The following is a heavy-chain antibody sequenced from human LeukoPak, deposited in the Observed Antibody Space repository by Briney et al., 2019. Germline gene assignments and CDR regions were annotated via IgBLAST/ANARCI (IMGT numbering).Heavy chain of an antibody. J-gene: IGHJ4*02. D-gene: IGHD7-27*01. CDR3: ARHYRLGIRPFDY. V-gene: IGHV4-39*01. CDR2: IYHSGST. CDR1: GGSISSSTSY. Sequence: SETLSLTCTVSGGSISSSTSYWAWTRQPPGKGLEWIGYIYHSGSTYYNPSLKSRVTISVDRSKNQFSLKLSSVTAADMAVYYCARHYRLGIRPFDYWGQGTLVTVSS.